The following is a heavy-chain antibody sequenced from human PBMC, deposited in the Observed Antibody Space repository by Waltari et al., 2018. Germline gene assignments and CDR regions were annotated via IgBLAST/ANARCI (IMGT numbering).Heavy chain of an antibody. D-gene: IGHD3-3*01. V-gene: IGHV3-48*04. CDR3: ARVPSRITIFGVVIIPRDYYFDY. Sequence: EVQLVESGGGLVQPGGSLRLSCAASGFTFSSYSMNWVRQAPGKGLEWVSYISSSSSTIYYADSVNGRFTISRDNAKNSLYLQMNSLRAEDTAVYYCARVPSRITIFGVVIIPRDYYFDYWGQGTLVTVSS. J-gene: IGHJ4*02. CDR1: GFTFSSYS. CDR2: ISSSSSTI.